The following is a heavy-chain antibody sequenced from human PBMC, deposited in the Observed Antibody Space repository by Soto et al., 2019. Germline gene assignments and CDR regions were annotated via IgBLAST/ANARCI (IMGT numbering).Heavy chain of an antibody. CDR1: GFTFSSYE. J-gene: IGHJ4*02. CDR2: ISSSGSTI. V-gene: IGHV3-48*03. D-gene: IGHD1-1*01. CDR3: ARDWAPGYNHPPYFDY. Sequence: HPGGSLRLSCAASGFTFSSYEMNWVRQAPGKGLEWVSYISSSGSTIYYADSVKGRFTISRDNAKNSLYLQMNSLRAGDTAVYYCARDWAPGYNHPPYFDYWGQGTLVTVSS.